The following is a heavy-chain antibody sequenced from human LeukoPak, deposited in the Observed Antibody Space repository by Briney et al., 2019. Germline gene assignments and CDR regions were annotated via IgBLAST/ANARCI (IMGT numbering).Heavy chain of an antibody. Sequence: GGSLRLSCAGSSLTFSSYWMHWVRQTPGKGLVWVSRINSDGSSTVSADSVKGRFTISRDNAMNTLYLLMNSLRAEDTAVYYCARDLRSPSDTNIAIDYWGQGTLVTVSS. CDR2: INSDGSST. CDR3: ARDLRSPSDTNIAIDY. CDR1: SLTFSSYW. V-gene: IGHV3-74*01. J-gene: IGHJ4*02.